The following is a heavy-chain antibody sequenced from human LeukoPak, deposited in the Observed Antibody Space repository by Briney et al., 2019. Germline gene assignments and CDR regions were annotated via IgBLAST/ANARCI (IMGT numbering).Heavy chain of an antibody. CDR3: ARSDAYCSSTNCPYLGGWFDY. CDR1: GGSFRGYS. Sequence: PSETLSLTCAVYGGSFRGYSWSWIRQLQGTGLEWIGEINHSGSTNYNPSLKSRVTVSVDTSNNQFSLKLSSVTAADTAVYYCARSDAYCSSTNCPYLGGWFDYWGQGTLVTVSS. V-gene: IGHV4-34*01. J-gene: IGHJ4*02. D-gene: IGHD2-2*01. CDR2: INHSGST.